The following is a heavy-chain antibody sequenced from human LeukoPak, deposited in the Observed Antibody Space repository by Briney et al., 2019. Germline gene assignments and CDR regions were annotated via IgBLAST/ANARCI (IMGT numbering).Heavy chain of an antibody. D-gene: IGHD3-10*01. CDR3: ARVHYYGSGKPFDY. Sequence: GGSLRLSCAASGFTFSSYDMWWVRQPPGKGLEWVSYISSSSSSIYYAGSVKGRFTISRDNAKNSLYLQMNSLRAEDTAVYYCARVHYYGSGKPFDYWGQGTLVTVSS. CDR1: GFTFSSYD. V-gene: IGHV3-48*03. CDR2: ISSSSSSI. J-gene: IGHJ4*02.